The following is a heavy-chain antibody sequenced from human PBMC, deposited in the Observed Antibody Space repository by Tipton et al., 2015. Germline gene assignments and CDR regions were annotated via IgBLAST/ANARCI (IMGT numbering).Heavy chain of an antibody. CDR1: SDSISKYY. V-gene: IGHV4-59*01. D-gene: IGHD3-10*01. J-gene: IGHJ4*02. Sequence: LRLSCSVSSDSISKYYWSWIRQPPGKELEWIGYIQYSGSTNYNPSLKSRVTISVDTSKNQISLTLTSVTAADTAVYYCARHKDSGTYPLDYWGQGTLVTVSS. CDR3: ARHKDSGTYPLDY. CDR2: IQYSGST.